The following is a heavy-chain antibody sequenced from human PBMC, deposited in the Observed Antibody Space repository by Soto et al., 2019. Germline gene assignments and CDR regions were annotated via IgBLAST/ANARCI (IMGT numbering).Heavy chain of an antibody. CDR2: IWYDGSNK. D-gene: IGHD2-15*01. Sequence: GGSLRLSCAASGFTFSSYGMHWVRQAPGKGLEWVAVIWYDGSNKYYADSVKGRFTISRENSKNTLYLQMNSLRAEDTAVYYCAREYCSGGSCYPYYFDYWGQGTLVTISS. CDR3: AREYCSGGSCYPYYFDY. J-gene: IGHJ4*02. V-gene: IGHV3-33*01. CDR1: GFTFSSYG.